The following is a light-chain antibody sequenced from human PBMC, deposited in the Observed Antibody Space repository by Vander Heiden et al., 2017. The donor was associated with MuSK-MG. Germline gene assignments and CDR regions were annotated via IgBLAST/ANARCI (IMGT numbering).Light chain of an antibody. V-gene: IGLV3-19*01. CDR3: NSRDSSGNHWV. Sequence: SSELTPDPAVSVALGQIVRITCQGNSLRSYDASWYQQKPGQAPVLVIYGKNNRPSGIPDRFSGSSSGNTASLTITGAQEEDEADYYCNSRDSSGNHWVFGGGTKLTVL. CDR1: SLRSYD. J-gene: IGLJ3*02. CDR2: GKN.